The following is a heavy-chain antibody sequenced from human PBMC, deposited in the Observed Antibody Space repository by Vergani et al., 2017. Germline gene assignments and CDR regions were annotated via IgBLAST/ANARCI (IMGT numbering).Heavy chain of an antibody. D-gene: IGHD6-13*01. Sequence: QVQLVQSGAEVKKPGSSVKVSCKASGGTFSSYTISWVRQAPGQGLEWMGRFIPILGIANYAQKFQGRVTITADKSTSTAYMELSSLRSEDTAVYYCAREKMYXSSWYRHYYYGMDVWGQGTTVTVSS. V-gene: IGHV1-69*08. CDR2: FIPILGIA. CDR1: GGTFSSYT. CDR3: AREKMYXSSWYRHYYYGMDV. J-gene: IGHJ6*02.